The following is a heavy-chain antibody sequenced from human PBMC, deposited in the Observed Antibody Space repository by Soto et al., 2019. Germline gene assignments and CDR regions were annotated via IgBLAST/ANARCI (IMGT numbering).Heavy chain of an antibody. V-gene: IGHV1-2*04. CDR1: GYTFTGYY. Sequence: ASVKVSCLASGYTFTGYYMHWGRQGPGQGVECIGWVNPNSCGTNEAQKFQGSVTMTRDTSISTAYMELSRVRSDDTAVYDCAREISGFDYWGQGTLVTVSS. D-gene: IGHD3-10*01. CDR2: VNPNSCGT. J-gene: IGHJ4*02. CDR3: AREISGFDY.